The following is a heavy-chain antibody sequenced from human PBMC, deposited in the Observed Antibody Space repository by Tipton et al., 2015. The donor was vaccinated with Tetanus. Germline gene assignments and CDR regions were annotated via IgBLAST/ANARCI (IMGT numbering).Heavy chain of an antibody. V-gene: IGHV4-39*01. Sequence: TLSLTCVVYSGSISSSTYYWVWIRQPPGKGLDWIGTIFYGGSTYYSPSLNSRVTTSIDSSKNQLSLRLTSVTAADTAVYYCAVPTLAHDAFDFWGQGTMVTV. CDR2: IFYGGST. CDR1: SGSISSSTYY. J-gene: IGHJ3*01. D-gene: IGHD5-12*01. CDR3: AVPTLAHDAFDF.